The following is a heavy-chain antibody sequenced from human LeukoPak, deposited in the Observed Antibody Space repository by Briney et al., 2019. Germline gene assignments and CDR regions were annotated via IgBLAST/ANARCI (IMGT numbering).Heavy chain of an antibody. Sequence: GPLRLSCAASGGTFSSYSRNWIRQPPGKGLEWLGFIYSSGTTNYNPSLRSRLTFSLDTSKNQFSLKLTPVTAADTAVYYCARVSAPGGTRPFDYWGQGTLVTVSS. CDR2: IYSSGTT. CDR3: ARVSAPGGTRPFDY. D-gene: IGHD2-15*01. J-gene: IGHJ4*02. V-gene: IGHV4-59*12. CDR1: GGTFSSYS.